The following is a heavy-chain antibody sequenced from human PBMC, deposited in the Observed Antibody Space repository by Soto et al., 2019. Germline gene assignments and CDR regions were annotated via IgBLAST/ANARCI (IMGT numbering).Heavy chain of an antibody. CDR2: ISVYNGNT. Sequence: VASVQVSCKASGYTLTSYGISWVRQAPGQGLAWVGWISVYNGNTNYAQKLQGRVTMTTDTSTSTAYMELRSLRSDDTAVYYCARSPSRIVVVPAAMYGGIAPGGLMFGAFDIWGQGTMVTVSS. J-gene: IGHJ3*02. CDR1: GYTLTSYG. V-gene: IGHV1-18*01. CDR3: ARSPSRIVVVPAAMYGGIAPGGLMFGAFDI. D-gene: IGHD2-2*01.